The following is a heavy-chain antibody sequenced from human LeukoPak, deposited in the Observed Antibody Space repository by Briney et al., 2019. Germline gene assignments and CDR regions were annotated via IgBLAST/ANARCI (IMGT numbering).Heavy chain of an antibody. CDR1: GGSINSYY. Sequence: SETLSLTCTVSGGSINSYYWSWIRQPPGKGLECIGYTHYTGSTNYNPSLKSRVTISVDTSKNQFSLKLSSVTALDTAVYYCARFNSTYYYYDYWGQGTLVTVSS. J-gene: IGHJ4*02. V-gene: IGHV4-59*12. CDR3: ARFNSTYYYYDY. CDR2: THYTGST. D-gene: IGHD2/OR15-2a*01.